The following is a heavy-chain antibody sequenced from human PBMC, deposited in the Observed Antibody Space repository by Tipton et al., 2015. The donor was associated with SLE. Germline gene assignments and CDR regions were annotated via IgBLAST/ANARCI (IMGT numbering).Heavy chain of an antibody. V-gene: IGHV4-59*08. CDR1: GGSISGHY. CDR2: MYHSGST. Sequence: TLSLTCTVSGGSISGHYWSWIRQPPGKGLEWIGYMYHSGSTKYNPSLKSRVTISLDTSKNQVSLKLSSVTAADTAVYYCARAGVSYGMDVWGQGTTVTVSS. J-gene: IGHJ6*02. CDR3: ARAGVSYGMDV.